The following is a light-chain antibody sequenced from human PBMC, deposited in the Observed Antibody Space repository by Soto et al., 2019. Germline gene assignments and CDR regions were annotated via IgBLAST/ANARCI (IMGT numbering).Light chain of an antibody. CDR2: GAS. CDR1: QSLTNNY. Sequence: MLLTQYAGTLSLSPGKRATLSCSASQSLTNNYLAWYQQKPGRAIRILIDGASTSATGITARFSGSGSGTDFTLTISRLEPEDVAVYYCQQYEAVGTFGQVTKV. CDR3: QQYEAVGT. V-gene: IGKV3-20*01. J-gene: IGKJ1*01.